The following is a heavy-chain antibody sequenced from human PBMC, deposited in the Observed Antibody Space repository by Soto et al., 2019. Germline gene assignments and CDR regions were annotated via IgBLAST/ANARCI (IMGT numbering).Heavy chain of an antibody. CDR2: INHSGST. Sequence: LSLTCAVYGGSFSGYYWSWIRQPPGKGLEWIGEINHSGSTNYNPSLKSRVTISVDTSKNQFSLKLSSVTAADTAVYYCARGLYCTNGVCYTLNFDYWGQGTLVTVSS. J-gene: IGHJ4*02. V-gene: IGHV4-34*01. CDR1: GGSFSGYY. CDR3: ARGLYCTNGVCYTLNFDY. D-gene: IGHD2-8*01.